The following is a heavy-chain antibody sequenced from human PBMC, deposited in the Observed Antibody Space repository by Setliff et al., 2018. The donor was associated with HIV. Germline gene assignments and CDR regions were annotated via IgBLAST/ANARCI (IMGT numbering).Heavy chain of an antibody. D-gene: IGHD5-18*01. CDR1: GFTVSSNY. CDR2: IYSGGST. Sequence: GGSLRLSCAASGFTVSSNYMSWARQAPGKGLEWVSVIYSGGSTYYADSVRGRFTISRDNSKNTLYLQMNSLRAEDTAVYYCARDQWGYSYGYYYYYMDVWGKGTTVTVSS. J-gene: IGHJ6*03. CDR3: ARDQWGYSYGYYYYYMDV. V-gene: IGHV3-66*02.